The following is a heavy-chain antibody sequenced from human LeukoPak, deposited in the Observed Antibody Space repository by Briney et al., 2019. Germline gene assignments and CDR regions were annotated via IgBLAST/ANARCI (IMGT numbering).Heavy chain of an antibody. CDR3: ARDLEGNWFDP. V-gene: IGHV3-23*01. CDR1: GFTFSIYA. Sequence: PGGSLRLSCGASGFTFSIYAMNWVRQAPGKGLEWVSALSGSGGRAYYADSVKGRFTISRDNSKNTVFMQMNSLRAEDTAVYYCARDLEGNWFDPWGQGTLVTVSS. CDR2: LSGSGGRA. J-gene: IGHJ5*02. D-gene: IGHD1-1*01.